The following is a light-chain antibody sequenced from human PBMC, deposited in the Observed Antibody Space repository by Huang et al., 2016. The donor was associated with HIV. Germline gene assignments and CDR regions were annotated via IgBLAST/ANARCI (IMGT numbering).Light chain of an antibody. CDR1: RDIKTY. CDR3: QQVDSYPRT. CDR2: AAS. Sequence: IQLTQSPSSLSASVGDRVTITCRASRDIKTYLAWFHQRPGRAPKFLIFAASFLESGDPSRFSGSGSGTEFTLTINGLQPEDFGTYYCQQVDSYPRTFGQGTNVDVK. J-gene: IGKJ1*01. V-gene: IGKV1-9*01.